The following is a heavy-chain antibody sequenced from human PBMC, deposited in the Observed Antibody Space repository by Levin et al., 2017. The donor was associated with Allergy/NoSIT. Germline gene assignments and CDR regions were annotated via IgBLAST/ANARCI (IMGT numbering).Heavy chain of an antibody. V-gene: IGHV4-30-2*01. Sequence: PSETLSLTCAVSGGSISSGGYSWSWIRQPPGKGLEWIGYIYHSGSTYYNPSLKSRVTISVDRSKNQFSLKLSSVTAADTAVYYCARVHYYGSGSYYLGYNWFDPWGQGTLVTVSS. CDR3: ARVHYYGSGSYYLGYNWFDP. J-gene: IGHJ5*02. D-gene: IGHD3-10*01. CDR1: GGSISSGGYS. CDR2: IYHSGST.